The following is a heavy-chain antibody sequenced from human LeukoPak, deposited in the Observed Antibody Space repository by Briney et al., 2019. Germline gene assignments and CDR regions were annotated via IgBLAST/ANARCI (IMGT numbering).Heavy chain of an antibody. CDR3: ASTYYGSGSWVAYYFDY. CDR2: INTDGSST. V-gene: IGHV3-74*01. D-gene: IGHD3-10*01. CDR1: GFTFSSSW. J-gene: IGHJ4*02. Sequence: GGSLRLSCAASGFTFSSSWMHWVRQAPGKGLVWVSRINTDGSSTNYAESVKGRFTISRDNAKNTLYLQMNSLRAEDTAVYYCASTYYGSGSWVAYYFDYWGREPWSPSPQ.